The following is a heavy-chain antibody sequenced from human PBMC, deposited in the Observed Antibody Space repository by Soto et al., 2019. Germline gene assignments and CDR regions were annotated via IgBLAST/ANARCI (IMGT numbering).Heavy chain of an antibody. CDR1: GFKVGSSY. Sequence: PGGSLRLSCAASGFKVGSSYVTWVRQAPGEGLEWVSVIVSGGSTHYADSVTGRFTVSRDVSNNTVYLHMSSLRAEDTAVYFCATDSRNVGIGDLDSRGMGTRVTVSS. J-gene: IGHJ4*02. D-gene: IGHD1-26*01. CDR3: ATDSRNVGIGDLDS. V-gene: IGHV3-53*01. CDR2: IVSGGST.